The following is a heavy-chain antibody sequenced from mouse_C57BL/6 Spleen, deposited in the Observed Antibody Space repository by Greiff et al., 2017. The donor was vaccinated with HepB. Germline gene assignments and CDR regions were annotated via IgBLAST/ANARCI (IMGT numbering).Heavy chain of an antibody. CDR1: GYTFTSYW. Sequence: QVQLQQSGAELVRPGSSVKLSCKASGYTFTSYWMHWVKQRPIQGLEWIGNIDPSDSETHYNQKFKDKATLTVDKSSSTAYMQLSSLTSEDSAVYYCARGIITTVVANYFDYWGQGTTLTVSS. J-gene: IGHJ2*01. CDR3: ARGIITTVVANYFDY. D-gene: IGHD1-1*01. V-gene: IGHV1-52*01. CDR2: IDPSDSET.